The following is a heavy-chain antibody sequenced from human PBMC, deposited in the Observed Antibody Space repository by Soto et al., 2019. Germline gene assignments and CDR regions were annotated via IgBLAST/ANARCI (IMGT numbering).Heavy chain of an antibody. CDR3: ARTYDKGSSSWRHYYFAY. V-gene: IGHV5-51*01. D-gene: IGHD6-13*01. CDR1: GYSFTSYW. CDR2: IFPHDSDI. Sequence: GESLKICCKGSGYSFTSYWIAWVRQMPGKGLEWMGIIFPHDSDIRYNPSFEGQVTISADKSISTVYLQWSSLKASDTAMYYCARTYDKGSSSWRHYYFAYWGQGTLVTVSS. J-gene: IGHJ4*02.